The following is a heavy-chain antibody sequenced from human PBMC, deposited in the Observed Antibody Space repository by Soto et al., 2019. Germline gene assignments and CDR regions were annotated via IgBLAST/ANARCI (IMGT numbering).Heavy chain of an antibody. CDR3: ASERAVHCSNGICLDAFDI. CDR2: LSSRGFST. J-gene: IGHJ3*02. D-gene: IGHD2-8*01. Sequence: EVQLLESGGDLVQPGGSLRLSCAASGFTFNDYALTWVRQVPGKGLEWVSSLSSRGFSTHYAESVKGRFTISRDNIKNTLYLQMNSLRAEDTAVYYCASERAVHCSNGICLDAFDIWGQGTLVTVSS. CDR1: GFTFNDYA. V-gene: IGHV3-23*01.